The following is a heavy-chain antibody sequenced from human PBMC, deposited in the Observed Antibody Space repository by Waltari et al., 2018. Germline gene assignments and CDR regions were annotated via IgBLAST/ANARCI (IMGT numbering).Heavy chain of an antibody. Sequence: QLQLRQSGPGLMKPSQTLSLTCAISGDNVSRNGAAWNWIRQSPSRGLEWLGRAYYRSTWSSDYAVSVKGRITIYPDTSKNQFSLQLNSVTPEDTAVYYCASGRDSAFDVWGQGTLVTVSS. CDR1: GDNVSRNGAA. CDR2: AYYRSTWSS. V-gene: IGHV6-1*01. CDR3: ASGRDSAFDV. D-gene: IGHD3-10*01. J-gene: IGHJ3*01.